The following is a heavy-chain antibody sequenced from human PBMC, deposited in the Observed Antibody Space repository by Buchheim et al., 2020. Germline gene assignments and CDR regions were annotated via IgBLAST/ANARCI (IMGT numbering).Heavy chain of an antibody. CDR1: GFTFSSYA. Sequence: EVQLLESGGGLVQPGGSLRLSCAASGFTFSSYAMSWVRQAPGKGLEWVSAISGRGGSPYYADAVKGRFTISSENSKNTLYLQMNSLRAEDTAVYYCAKDSLNFFHDYYYYYGMDVWGQGTT. CDR3: AKDSLNFFHDYYYYYGMDV. CDR2: ISGRGGSP. V-gene: IGHV3-23*01. D-gene: IGHD3-3*01. J-gene: IGHJ6*02.